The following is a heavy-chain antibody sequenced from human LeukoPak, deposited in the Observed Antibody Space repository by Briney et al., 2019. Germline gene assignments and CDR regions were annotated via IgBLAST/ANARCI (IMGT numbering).Heavy chain of an antibody. CDR3: ARGTSGSSWSYYFDF. CDR2: IYYTGST. V-gene: IGHV4-59*01. D-gene: IGHD6-13*01. J-gene: IGHJ4*02. CDR1: GGSISPYY. Sequence: PSETLSLTCTVSGGSISPYYWTWIRQPPGKGLEWIGYIYYTGSTKYNPSLKSRVTMSLDTSKNQFSLRLASVTAADTAVYYCARGTSGSSWSYYFDFWGQGTLVTVS.